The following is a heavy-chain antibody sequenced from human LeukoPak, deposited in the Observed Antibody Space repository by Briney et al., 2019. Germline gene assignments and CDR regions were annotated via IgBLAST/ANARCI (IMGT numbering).Heavy chain of an antibody. CDR2: ISYDGSNK. CDR3: ARDDSSSSEYYFDY. CDR1: GFTFSSYA. J-gene: IGHJ4*02. Sequence: GGSPRLSCAASGFTFSSYAMHWVRQAPGKGLEWVAVISYDGSNKYYADSVKGRFTISRDNSKNTLYLQMNSLRAEDTAVYYCARDDSSSSEYYFDYWGQGTLVTVSS. V-gene: IGHV3-30*01. D-gene: IGHD6-6*01.